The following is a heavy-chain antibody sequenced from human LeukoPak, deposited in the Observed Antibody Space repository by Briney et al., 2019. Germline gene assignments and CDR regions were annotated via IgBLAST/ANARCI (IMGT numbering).Heavy chain of an antibody. Sequence: SETLSLTCAVYGGSFSGYYWSWIRQPPGKGLEWIGEINHSGSTNYNPSLKSRVTISVDTSKNQFSLKLSSVTAADTAVYYCARASGYSYGMGYFDYWGQGTLVTVSS. CDR2: INHSGST. J-gene: IGHJ4*02. CDR1: GGSFSGYY. D-gene: IGHD5-18*01. CDR3: ARASGYSYGMGYFDY. V-gene: IGHV4-34*01.